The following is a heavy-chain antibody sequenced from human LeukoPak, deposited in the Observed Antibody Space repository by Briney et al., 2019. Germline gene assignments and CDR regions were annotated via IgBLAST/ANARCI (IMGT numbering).Heavy chain of an antibody. J-gene: IGHJ4*02. CDR3: ARLQSGGTVVVYWYFDY. Sequence: GGSLRLSCAASGFTFSDYYMSWIRQAPGKGLEWVSCISSSGSTIYYADSVKGRFTISRDNAKNSLYLQMNSLRAEDTAVYYCARLQSGGTVVVYWYFDYWGQGTLVTVSS. CDR2: ISSSGSTI. V-gene: IGHV3-11*01. D-gene: IGHD2-2*01. CDR1: GFTFSDYY.